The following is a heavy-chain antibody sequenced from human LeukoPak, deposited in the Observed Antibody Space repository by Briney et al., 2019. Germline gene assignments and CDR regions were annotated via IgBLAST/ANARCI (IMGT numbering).Heavy chain of an antibody. V-gene: IGHV3-30*03. J-gene: IGHJ3*02. D-gene: IGHD1-26*01. CDR3: AGYSGSYFSAFDI. Sequence: GRSLRLSCAASGFTFSSYGMHWVRQAPGKGLEWVAVISYDGSNKYYADSVKGRFTISRDNSKNTLYLQMNSLGAEDTAVYYCAGYSGSYFSAFDIWGQGTMVTVSS. CDR2: ISYDGSNK. CDR1: GFTFSSYG.